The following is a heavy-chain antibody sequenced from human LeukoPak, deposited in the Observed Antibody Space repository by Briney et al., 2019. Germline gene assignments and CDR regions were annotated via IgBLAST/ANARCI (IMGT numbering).Heavy chain of an antibody. J-gene: IGHJ3*02. D-gene: IGHD3-10*01. V-gene: IGHV3-53*01. CDR3: ARDQTMVRGVIIMGGAFDI. Sequence: GGSLRLSCAASGFTVSSNYMSWVRQAPGKGLEWVSVIYSGGSTYYADSVKGRFTISRDNSKNTLYLQMNSLRAEDTAVYYCARDQTMVRGVIIMGGAFDIWGQGTMVTVSS. CDR1: GFTVSSNY. CDR2: IYSGGST.